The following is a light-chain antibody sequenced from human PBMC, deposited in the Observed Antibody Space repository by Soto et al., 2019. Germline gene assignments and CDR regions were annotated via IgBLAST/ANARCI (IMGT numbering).Light chain of an antibody. V-gene: IGLV2-14*01. J-gene: IGLJ1*01. Sequence: QSVLTQPASVSGSPGQSITISCTGTSSDVGGYNYVSWYQQHPGKAPKLMIYEVSNRPSGVSNRFSGSKSGNTASLTISGLQAEDEADYYCSSYTSSSNYVFGIRTKLTV. CDR1: SSDVGGYNY. CDR3: SSYTSSSNYV. CDR2: EVS.